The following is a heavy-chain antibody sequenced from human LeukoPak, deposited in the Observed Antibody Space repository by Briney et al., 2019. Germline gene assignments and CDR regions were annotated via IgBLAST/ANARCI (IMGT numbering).Heavy chain of an antibody. V-gene: IGHV1-2*02. Sequence: ASVKVSCKASEYTFSDYYIHWVRQAPGQGLEWMGWINPNSGGTKYAQKFHGRVTMTRDTSISTAYMELSRLRGDDTAVYYCAREVNTGLDNWFDPWGQGTLVTVSS. CDR2: INPNSGGT. CDR1: EYTFSDYY. CDR3: AREVNTGLDNWFDP. D-gene: IGHD1-1*01. J-gene: IGHJ5*02.